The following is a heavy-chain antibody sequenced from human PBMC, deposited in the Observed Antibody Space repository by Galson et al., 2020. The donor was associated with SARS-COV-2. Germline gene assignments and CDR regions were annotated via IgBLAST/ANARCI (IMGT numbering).Heavy chain of an antibody. Sequence: GESLKISCKASGYTFTSYYMHWVRQAPGQGLEWMGIINPSGGSTSYAQKFQGRVTMTRDTSTSTVYMELSSLRSEDTAVYYCARVQRPLTIFGVVIREAKLAFDYWGQGTLVTVSS. CDR2: INPSGGST. V-gene: IGHV1-46*01. CDR1: GYTFTSYY. D-gene: IGHD3-3*01. J-gene: IGHJ4*02. CDR3: ARVQRPLTIFGVVIREAKLAFDY.